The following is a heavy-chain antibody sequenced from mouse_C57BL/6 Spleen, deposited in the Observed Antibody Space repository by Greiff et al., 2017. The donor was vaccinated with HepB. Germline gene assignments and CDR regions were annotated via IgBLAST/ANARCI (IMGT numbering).Heavy chain of an antibody. V-gene: IGHV1-85*01. CDR1: GYTFTSYD. CDR3: ARRGVIYDGYSWYFDV. Sequence: VQLVESGPELVKPGASVKLSCKASGYTFTSYDINWVKQRPGQGLEWIGWIYPRDGSTKYNEKFKGKATLTVDTSSSTAYMELHSLTSEDSAVYFCARRGVIYDGYSWYFDVWGTGTTVTVSS. CDR2: IYPRDGST. D-gene: IGHD2-3*01. J-gene: IGHJ1*03.